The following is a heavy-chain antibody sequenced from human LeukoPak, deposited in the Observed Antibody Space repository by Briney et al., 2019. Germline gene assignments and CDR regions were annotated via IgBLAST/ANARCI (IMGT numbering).Heavy chain of an antibody. J-gene: IGHJ4*02. CDR2: ISGSGGAT. CDR1: GFTFSSYP. CDR3: AKDPTMIVVVIPDY. Sequence: AGGSLRLSCAASGFTFSSYPMNWVRQAPGKGLEWVSVISGSGGATFYGDSVQGRFTISRDNSRDTLYLQMNSLAAEDTAVYYCAKDPTMIVVVIPDYWGQGTLVTVSS. D-gene: IGHD3-22*01. V-gene: IGHV3-23*01.